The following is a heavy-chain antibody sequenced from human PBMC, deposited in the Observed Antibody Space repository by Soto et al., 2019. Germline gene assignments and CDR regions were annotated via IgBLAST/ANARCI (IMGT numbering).Heavy chain of an antibody. D-gene: IGHD3-9*01. J-gene: IGHJ4*02. Sequence: AGGSLRLSCAASGFTFSGYWMTWVRQAPGKGLEWVADIKKDGTEKYYVDSVKGRFTISRDNDKKSVYLQMNGLTVEDTAVYRCARGPSYSDYSNDWFFDSWGRGALVTVSS. CDR3: ARGPSYSDYSNDWFFDS. CDR2: IKKDGTEK. V-gene: IGHV3-7*03. CDR1: GFTFSGYW.